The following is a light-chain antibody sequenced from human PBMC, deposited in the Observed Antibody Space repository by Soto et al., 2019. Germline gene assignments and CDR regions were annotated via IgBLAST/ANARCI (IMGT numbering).Light chain of an antibody. CDR3: LQYNTFPHS. CDR1: HIIARW. J-gene: IGKJ2*03. CDR2: DAT. Sequence: DIQMTQSPSTLSASIGDSVTLTCRASHIIARWLAWYQQKPGKAPNLVIYDATKLERGVPSRFSATPSGAEFTLTISGLQAEDFATYYCLQYNTFPHSFGQGTRLQI. V-gene: IGKV1-5*01.